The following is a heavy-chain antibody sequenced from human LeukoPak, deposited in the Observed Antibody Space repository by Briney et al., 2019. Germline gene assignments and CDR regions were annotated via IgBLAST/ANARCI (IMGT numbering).Heavy chain of an antibody. CDR3: ARAIAARYYYYYMDV. CDR2: INPNSGGT. D-gene: IGHD6-13*01. V-gene: IGHV1-2*02. J-gene: IGHJ6*03. Sequence: ASVKVSCKASGYTFTGYYMHWVRQAPGPGLEWMGWINPNSGGTNYAQKFQGRVTMTRDTSISTAYMELSRLRSDDTAVYYCARAIAARYYYYYMDVWGKGTTVTVSS. CDR1: GYTFTGYY.